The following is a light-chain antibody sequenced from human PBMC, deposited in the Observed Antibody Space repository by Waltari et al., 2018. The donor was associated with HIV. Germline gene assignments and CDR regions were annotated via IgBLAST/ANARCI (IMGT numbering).Light chain of an antibody. CDR3: STWDDRLNGPVV. J-gene: IGLJ2*01. V-gene: IGLV1-44*01. CDR1: RTNIGSNS. Sequence: QSVLAQPPSASGTPGQRVTISSCGNRTNIGSNSENWYQHCPGTAPKLLIYGDSLRPSGVPAQFSGSKFGTSASLVITGLQSGDEADYYCSTWDDRLNGPVVFGGGTRLTVL. CDR2: GDS.